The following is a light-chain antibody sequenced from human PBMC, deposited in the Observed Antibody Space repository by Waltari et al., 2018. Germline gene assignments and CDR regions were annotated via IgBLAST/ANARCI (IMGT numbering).Light chain of an antibody. Sequence: SYVLTQPPSVSVAPGQTPRITCEGTTIGSKSVHWYQQKPGQAPVLVIYYDRDRPSGIPERISGSNSGNTATLTIGRVEAGDEADYFCQVWESSTDQPLFGRGTKLTVL. CDR2: YDR. J-gene: IGLJ3*02. V-gene: IGLV3-21*01. CDR3: QVWESSTDQPL. CDR1: TIGSKS.